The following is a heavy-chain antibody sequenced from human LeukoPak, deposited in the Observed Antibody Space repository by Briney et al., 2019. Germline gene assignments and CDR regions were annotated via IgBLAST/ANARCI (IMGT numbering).Heavy chain of an antibody. D-gene: IGHD3-9*01. V-gene: IGHV3-21*01. Sequence: GGSLRLSCAASGFTFSSYSMNWVRQAPGKGLEWVSSISSSSSYIYYADSVKGRFTISRDNAKNSLYLQMNSLRAEDTAVYYCARSAQYYDILTGYYIGGAADYWGQGTLVTVSS. CDR1: GFTFSSYS. J-gene: IGHJ4*02. CDR3: ARSAQYYDILTGYYIGGAADY. CDR2: ISSSSSYI.